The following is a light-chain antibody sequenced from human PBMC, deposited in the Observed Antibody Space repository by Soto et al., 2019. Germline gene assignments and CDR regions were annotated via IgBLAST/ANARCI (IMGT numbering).Light chain of an antibody. Sequence: DIQMTQSPSSLSASVGDRVIITCRAGQNIGAYLNWYQHKPGKAPSLLIFFASTLQTGVPSRFSGSGSGTHFSLTISSLQPEDFATYYCQQHGQWPITFGQGTRLEIK. V-gene: IGKV1-39*01. CDR3: QQHGQWPIT. CDR1: QNIGAY. J-gene: IGKJ5*01. CDR2: FAS.